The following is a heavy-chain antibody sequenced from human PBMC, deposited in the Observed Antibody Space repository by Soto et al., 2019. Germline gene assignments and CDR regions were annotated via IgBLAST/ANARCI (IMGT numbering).Heavy chain of an antibody. V-gene: IGHV3-33*01. CDR1: GFTFSSYG. CDR3: ARDVWDPHSSWGPRPPHFDY. J-gene: IGHJ4*02. Sequence: PGGSLRLSCAASGFTFSSYGMHWVRQAPGKGLEWVAVIWYDGSNKYYADSVKGRFTISRDNSKNTLYLQMNSLRAEDTAVYYCARDVWDPHSSWGPRPPHFDYWGQGTLVTVSS. CDR2: IWYDGSNK. D-gene: IGHD6-13*01.